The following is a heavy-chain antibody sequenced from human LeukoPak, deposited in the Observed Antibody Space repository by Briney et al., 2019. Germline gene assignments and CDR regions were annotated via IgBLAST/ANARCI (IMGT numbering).Heavy chain of an antibody. CDR1: GGSISSYY. J-gene: IGHJ4*02. Sequence: SETLSLTCTVSGGSISSYYWSWIRQPPGKGLEWMGYIYYSGSTNYNPSLKSRVTISVDTSKSQFFLKLGSVTAADTAVYYCASLRNPGDCSGGSCSLPYFDYWGQGTLVTVSS. D-gene: IGHD2-15*01. V-gene: IGHV4-59*01. CDR2: IYYSGST. CDR3: ASLRNPGDCSGGSCSLPYFDY.